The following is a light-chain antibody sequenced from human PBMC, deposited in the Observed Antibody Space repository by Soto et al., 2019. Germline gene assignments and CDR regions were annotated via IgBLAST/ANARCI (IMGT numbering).Light chain of an antibody. CDR3: QQYGSYSPWT. V-gene: IGKV1-5*03. CDR2: KAS. CDR1: QSIGSW. J-gene: IGKJ1*01. Sequence: IQMTQSPSTLSASVGDRVTITCRASQSIGSWLAWYQQKPGKAPKLLIYKASSLESGVPSRFSGSGSGTEFTLTISSLQPDEFASYYCQQYGSYSPWTFGQGTKVEIK.